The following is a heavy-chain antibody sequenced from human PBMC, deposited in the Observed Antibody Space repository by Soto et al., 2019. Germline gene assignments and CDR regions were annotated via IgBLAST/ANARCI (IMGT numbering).Heavy chain of an antibody. V-gene: IGHV3-23*01. J-gene: IGHJ4*02. CDR2: FTGSGGST. CDR3: ASDPVGADYGPAEVDH. Sequence: GGSLRLSCAASGFTFNNYAMNWVLQAPWKGLEWVSSFTGSGGSTYYADSVKGRFTISRDNSKNTLYLQLNSLRAEDTAVYYCASDPVGADYGPAEVDHWGRGTLVTVSS. D-gene: IGHD3-10*01. CDR1: GFTFNNYA.